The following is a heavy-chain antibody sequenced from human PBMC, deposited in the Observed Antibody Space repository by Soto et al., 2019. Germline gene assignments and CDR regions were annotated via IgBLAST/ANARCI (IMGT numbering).Heavy chain of an antibody. D-gene: IGHD5-12*01. Sequence: GGALRLSCAAYGFTFSSYAMSWVRQAPGKGLEWVSAISGIGHSTYYADSVKGRFTISRDNSKNTLYLQMNSLRAEDTAVYYCAKRIMATIGHFDSWGQGTPGHRLL. CDR2: ISGIGHST. V-gene: IGHV3-23*01. J-gene: IGHJ4*02. CDR3: AKRIMATIGHFDS. CDR1: GFTFSSYA.